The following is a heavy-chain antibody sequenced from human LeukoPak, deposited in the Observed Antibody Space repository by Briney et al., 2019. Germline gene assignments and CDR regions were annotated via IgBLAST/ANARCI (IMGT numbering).Heavy chain of an antibody. CDR3: ATYRQVLLPFES. J-gene: IGHJ4*02. V-gene: IGHV4-39*07. CDR2: IYYSGST. CDR1: GGSISSSSYY. D-gene: IGHD2-8*02. Sequence: SETLSLTCTVSGGSISSSSYYWGWIRQPPGKGLEWIGSIYYSGSTYYNPSLKSRVTISVDTSKNQFSLKLSSVTAADTAVYYCATYRQVLLPFESWGQGTLVTVSS.